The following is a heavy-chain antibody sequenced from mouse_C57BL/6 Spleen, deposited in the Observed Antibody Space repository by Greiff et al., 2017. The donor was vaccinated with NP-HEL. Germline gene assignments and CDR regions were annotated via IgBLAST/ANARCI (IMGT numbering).Heavy chain of an antibody. CDR2: INPSTGGT. Sequence: VQLKQSGPELVKPGASVKISCKASGYSFTGYYMNWVKQSPEKSLEWIGEINPSTGGTTYNQKFKAKATLTVDKSSSTAYMQLKSLTSEDSAVYYCARSRNYYGSSYGYFDVWGTGTTVTVSS. CDR3: ARSRNYYGSSYGYFDV. V-gene: IGHV1-42*01. J-gene: IGHJ1*03. D-gene: IGHD1-1*01. CDR1: GYSFTGYY.